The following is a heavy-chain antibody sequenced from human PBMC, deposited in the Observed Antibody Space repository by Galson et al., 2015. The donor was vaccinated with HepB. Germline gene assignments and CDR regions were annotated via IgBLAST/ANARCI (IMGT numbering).Heavy chain of an antibody. V-gene: IGHV3-15*01. J-gene: IGHJ3*02. CDR1: GFTFNSAW. CDR2: IKSKTYGATI. D-gene: IGHD5-24*01. CDR3: ARGGHGYPRAFDI. Sequence: SLRLSCAVSGFTFNSAWMSWVRQAPGKGLEWVGRIKSKTYGATIEYAAPVKDRFTISRDDSKDTLYLEMNSLNTEDTAVYYCARGGHGYPRAFDIWGQGTMVTVSS.